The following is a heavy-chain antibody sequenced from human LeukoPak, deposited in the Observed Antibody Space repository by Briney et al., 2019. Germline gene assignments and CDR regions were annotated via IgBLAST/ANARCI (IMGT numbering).Heavy chain of an antibody. J-gene: IGHJ4*02. CDR2: INPNSGGT. Sequence: ASVKVSCKASGYTFTGYYMHWVRQAPGQGLEWMGWINPNSGGTNYAQKFQGRVTMTRDTSISTAHMELSRLRSDDTAVYYCARARYFDWLLIYWGQGTLVTVSS. CDR1: GYTFTGYY. CDR3: ARARYFDWLLIY. D-gene: IGHD3-9*01. V-gene: IGHV1-2*02.